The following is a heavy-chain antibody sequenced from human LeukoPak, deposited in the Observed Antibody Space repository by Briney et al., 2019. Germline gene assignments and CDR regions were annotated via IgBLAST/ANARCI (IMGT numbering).Heavy chain of an antibody. CDR1: GGSFSGYY. V-gene: IGHV4-34*01. CDR2: INHSGST. J-gene: IGHJ4*02. Sequence: SETLSLTCAVYGGSFSGYYWSWIRQPPGKGLEWIGEINHSGSTNYNPSLKSRVTISVDTSKNQFSLKLSSVTAADTAVYYCARGPNYYGSGSYPYWGQGTLVTVSS. CDR3: ARGPNYYGSGSYPY. D-gene: IGHD3-10*01.